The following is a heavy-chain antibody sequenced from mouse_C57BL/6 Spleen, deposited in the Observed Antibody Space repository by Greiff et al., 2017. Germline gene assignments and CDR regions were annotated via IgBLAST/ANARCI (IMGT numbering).Heavy chain of an antibody. CDR1: GYTFTSYW. CDR3: ARGDYGSSSDWFAY. CDR2: IDPSDSET. D-gene: IGHD1-1*01. V-gene: IGHV1-52*01. J-gene: IGHJ3*01. Sequence: VQLQQPGAELVRPGSSVKLSCKASGYTFTSYWMHWVKQRPIQGLEWIGNIDPSDSETHYTQKFKDKATLTVDKSSSTAYMQLSSLTSEDSAVYYCARGDYGSSSDWFAYWGQGTLVTVSA.